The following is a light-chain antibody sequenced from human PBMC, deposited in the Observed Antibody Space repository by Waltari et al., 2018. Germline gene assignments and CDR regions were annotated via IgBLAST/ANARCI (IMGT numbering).Light chain of an antibody. J-gene: IGKJ1*01. V-gene: IGKV1-5*03. Sequence: DIQMTQSPSTLSASVGVRVTITCRASQSISEYLAWYQQKPGKAPKLLIYKASSLESGVPSRFSGSGSGTEFTLTISSLQPDDFATYYCQQYNTYSGTFGRGTTVDVK. CDR3: QQYNTYSGT. CDR1: QSISEY. CDR2: KAS.